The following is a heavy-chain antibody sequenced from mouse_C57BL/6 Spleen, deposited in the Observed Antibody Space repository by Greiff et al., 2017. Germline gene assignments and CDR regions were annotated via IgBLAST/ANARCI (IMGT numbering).Heavy chain of an antibody. CDR3: ARASYGSSFDY. CDR2: IDPSDSYT. CDR1: GYTFTSYW. Sequence: QVQLQQPGAELVRPGTSVKLSCKASGYTFTSYWMHWVKQRPGQGLEWIGVIDPSDSYTNYNQKFKGKATLTVDTSSSTAYMQLSSLTSEDSAVYYCARASYGSSFDYWGQGTTLTVSS. D-gene: IGHD1-1*01. V-gene: IGHV1-59*01. J-gene: IGHJ2*01.